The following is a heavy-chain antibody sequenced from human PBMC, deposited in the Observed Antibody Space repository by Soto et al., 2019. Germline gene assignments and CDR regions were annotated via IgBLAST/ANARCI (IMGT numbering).Heavy chain of an antibody. D-gene: IGHD6-13*01. V-gene: IGHV3-7*01. CDR3: ATSSAAPGNY. CDR2: IKKDGSDK. Sequence: GSLRLSCAASVFTFSDSWMSWVRQAPGKGLEWVANIKKDGSDKYYVDSVKGRFTVSRDNAVNSLYLQMNNLRAEDTAVYYCATSSAAPGNYWGQGTLVTVSS. CDR1: VFTFSDSW. J-gene: IGHJ4*02.